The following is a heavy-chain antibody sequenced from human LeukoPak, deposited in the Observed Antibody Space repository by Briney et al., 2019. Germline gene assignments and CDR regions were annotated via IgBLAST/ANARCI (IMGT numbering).Heavy chain of an antibody. CDR3: ARFWTYSSSWYIFDY. CDR2: ISSSGSTI. CDR1: GLTFSSYE. D-gene: IGHD6-13*01. V-gene: IGHV3-48*03. J-gene: IGHJ4*02. Sequence: PGGSLRLSCAASGLTFSSYEMNWVRQAPGKGLEWVSYISSSGSTIYYADSVKGRFTISRDNAKNSLYLQMNSLRAEDTAVYYCARFWTYSSSWYIFDYWGQGTLVTVSS.